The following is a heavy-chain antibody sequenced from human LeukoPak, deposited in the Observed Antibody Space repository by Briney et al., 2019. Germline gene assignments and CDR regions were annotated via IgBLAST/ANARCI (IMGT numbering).Heavy chain of an antibody. V-gene: IGHV4-4*07. CDR1: GGSISSYY. J-gene: IGHJ6*03. Sequence: SETLSLTCTVSGGSISSYYWSWIRQPAGKGLEWIGRIYTSGSTDYNPSLKSRVTMSVDTSKNQFSLKLGSVTAADTAVYYCAREESDWSSLGYFYHYMDVWGKGTTVTISS. D-gene: IGHD3-9*01. CDR3: AREESDWSSLGYFYHYMDV. CDR2: IYTSGST.